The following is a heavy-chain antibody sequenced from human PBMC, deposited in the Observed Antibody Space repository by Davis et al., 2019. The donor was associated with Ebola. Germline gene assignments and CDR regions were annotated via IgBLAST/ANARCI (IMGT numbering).Heavy chain of an antibody. V-gene: IGHV3-33*01. CDR3: ARRGDYDYIWGSYRTDYYYGMDV. CDR1: GFTFSNFG. CDR2: IWYDGSEK. D-gene: IGHD3-16*02. J-gene: IGHJ6*02. Sequence: GESLKISCAASGFTFSNFGMHWVRQAPGKGLEWVAVIWYDGSEKYHADSVKGRFTVSRDNSKNTLYLQMNSLRAEDTAVYYCARRGDYDYIWGSYRTDYYYGMDVWGQGTTVTVSS.